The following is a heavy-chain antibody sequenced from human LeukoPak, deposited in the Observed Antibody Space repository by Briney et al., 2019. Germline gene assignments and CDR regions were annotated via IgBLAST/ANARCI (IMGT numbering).Heavy chain of an antibody. J-gene: IGHJ6*02. V-gene: IGHV3-66*01. CDR2: IYSGGST. CDR1: GGSISSYY. Sequence: ETLSLTCTVSGGSISSYYWSWVRQAPGKGLEWVSVIYSGGSTYYADSVKGRFTISRDNSKNTLYLQMNSLRAEDTAVYYCEFAYYGMDVWGQGTTVTVSS. CDR3: EFAYYGMDV.